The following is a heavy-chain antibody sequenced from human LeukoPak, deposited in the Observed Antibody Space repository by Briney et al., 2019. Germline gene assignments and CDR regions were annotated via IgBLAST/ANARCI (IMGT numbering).Heavy chain of an antibody. J-gene: IGHJ5*02. D-gene: IGHD2-8*01. CDR1: GFTFSSYA. CDR2: ISGSGDGT. V-gene: IGHV3-23*01. Sequence: GGSLRLSCAASGFTFSSYAMSWVRQAPGKGLEWVSAISGSGDGTYYADSVTGRFTISRDNSKNTLYLQMSGLRAEDTAVYYCAKEPSYCTNGVCYSRVFDRWGQGTLVTVSS. CDR3: AKEPSYCTNGVCYSRVFDR.